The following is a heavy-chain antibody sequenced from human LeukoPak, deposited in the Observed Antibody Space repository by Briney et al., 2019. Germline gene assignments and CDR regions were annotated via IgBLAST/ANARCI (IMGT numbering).Heavy chain of an antibody. D-gene: IGHD2-15*01. CDR3: ARVWLGSGVLASYYYGMDV. CDR1: GYTFTSYA. CDR2: INTNTGNP. Sequence: ASVKVSCKASGYTFTSYAMNWVRQAPGQGLEWMGWINTNTGNPTYAQGFTGWFVFSLDTSVSTAHLQISSLKAEDTAVYYCARVWLGSGVLASYYYGMDVWGQGTTVTVSS. J-gene: IGHJ6*02. V-gene: IGHV7-4-1*02.